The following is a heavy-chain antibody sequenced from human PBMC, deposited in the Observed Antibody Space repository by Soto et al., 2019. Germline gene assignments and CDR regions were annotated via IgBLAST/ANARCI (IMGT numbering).Heavy chain of an antibody. Sequence: ASVKVSCKASGYTFTSYGISWVRQAPGQGLEWMGWINPNSGSTNYAQKFQGWVTMTRDTSISTAYMELSRLRSDDTAVYYCARVGAAAAFDIWGQGTMVTVSS. V-gene: IGHV1-2*04. CDR3: ARVGAAAAFDI. CDR2: INPNSGST. J-gene: IGHJ3*02. CDR1: GYTFTSYG. D-gene: IGHD6-13*01.